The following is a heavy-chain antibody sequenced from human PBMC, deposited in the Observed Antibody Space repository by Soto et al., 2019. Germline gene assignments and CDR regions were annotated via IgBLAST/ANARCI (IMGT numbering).Heavy chain of an antibody. CDR3: ARAGYSSSWYEPYYYYYGMDV. D-gene: IGHD6-13*01. CDR2: IYYSGST. J-gene: IGHJ6*02. V-gene: IGHV4-59*01. CDR1: GGSISSYY. Sequence: SETLSLTCTVSGGSISSYYWSWIRQPPGKGLEWIGYIYYSGSTNYNPSLKSRVTISVDTSKNQFSLKLSSVTAADTAVYYCARAGYSSSWYEPYYYYYGMDVWGQGTTVT.